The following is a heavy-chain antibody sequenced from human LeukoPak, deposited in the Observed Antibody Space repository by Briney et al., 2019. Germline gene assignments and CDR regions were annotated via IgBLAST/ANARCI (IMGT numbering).Heavy chain of an antibody. CDR3: AKSLYSSACDY. Sequence: GRSLRLSCAASGFTFSSYGMHWVRQAPGKGLEWVAVISYDGSNKYYADSVKGRFTISRDNSKNSLYLQMNSLRAEDMALYYCAKSLYSSACDYWGQGTLVTVSS. V-gene: IGHV3-30*18. CDR1: GFTFSSYG. CDR2: ISYDGSNK. D-gene: IGHD6-19*01. J-gene: IGHJ4*02.